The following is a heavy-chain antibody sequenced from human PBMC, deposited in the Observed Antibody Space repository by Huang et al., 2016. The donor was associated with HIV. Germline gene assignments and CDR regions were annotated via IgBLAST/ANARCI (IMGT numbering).Heavy chain of an antibody. CDR2: IKEDGSEK. V-gene: IGHV3-7*01. D-gene: IGHD3-10*01. J-gene: IGHJ4*02. Sequence: EVQLVESGGGLVQPGGSLRLSGAASGFTFSSYWMSWVRQAPGKGLEGVANIKEDGSEKYDVDAVKGRFTISRDNAKNSLYLQMNSLRAEDTAVYYCARGRGVPEWGQGTLVTVSS. CDR1: GFTFSSYW. CDR3: ARGRGVPE.